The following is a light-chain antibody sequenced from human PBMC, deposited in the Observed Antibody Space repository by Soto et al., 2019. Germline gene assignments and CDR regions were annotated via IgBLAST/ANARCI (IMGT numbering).Light chain of an antibody. J-gene: IGKJ1*01. CDR1: QSVSSN. Sequence: EIVMTQSPATLSVSPGERATLSCRASQSVSSNLAWYQQKPGQAPRLLIYGTSTRATGIPARFSGSGSGTEFTLTISSLQSEDFAVYYCQQYNNWPLKFGQGTTVEIK. V-gene: IGKV3-15*01. CDR2: GTS. CDR3: QQYNNWPLK.